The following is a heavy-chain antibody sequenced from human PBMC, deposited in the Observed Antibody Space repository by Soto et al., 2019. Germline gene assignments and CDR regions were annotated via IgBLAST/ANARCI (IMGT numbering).Heavy chain of an antibody. CDR1: GGSISSSSYY. Sequence: SETLSLTCTVSGGSISSSSYYWGWIRQPPGKGLEWIGSIYYSGSTYYNPSLKSRVTISVDTSKNQFSLKLSSVTAADTAVYYRARTRAVWFDPWGQGTLVTVSS. J-gene: IGHJ5*02. V-gene: IGHV4-39*01. D-gene: IGHD6-19*01. CDR2: IYYSGST. CDR3: ARTRAVWFDP.